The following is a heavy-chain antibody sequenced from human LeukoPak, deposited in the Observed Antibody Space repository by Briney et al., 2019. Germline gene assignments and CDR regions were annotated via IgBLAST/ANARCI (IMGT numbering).Heavy chain of an antibody. Sequence: SETLSLTCTVSGYFSSSDYYWGWIRQPPGKGLEWIGSIYYSGTTYYNPSLKSRVTISVDTSKKQFSLKLRSVTAADTAVYYCARHEWGITNAFDIWGQGTMVTVSS. J-gene: IGHJ3*02. CDR1: GYFSSSDYY. V-gene: IGHV4-39*01. CDR3: ARHEWGITNAFDI. CDR2: IYYSGTT. D-gene: IGHD1-14*01.